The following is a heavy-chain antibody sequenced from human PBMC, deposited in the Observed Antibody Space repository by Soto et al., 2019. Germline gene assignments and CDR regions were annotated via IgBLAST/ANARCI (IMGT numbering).Heavy chain of an antibody. V-gene: IGHV4-4*02. CDR2: IYHSGST. CDR1: GGSISSSNW. D-gene: IGHD4-17*01. J-gene: IGHJ3*02. CDR3: ARDRTTVTTDGAFDI. Sequence: QVQLQESGPGLVKPSGTLSLTCAVSGGSISSSNWWSWVRQPPGKGLEWIGEIYHSGSTNYNPSLKSRVTLAVDKSKNQFSLKRSSVTAADTAVYYCARDRTTVTTDGAFDIWGQGTMVTVSS.